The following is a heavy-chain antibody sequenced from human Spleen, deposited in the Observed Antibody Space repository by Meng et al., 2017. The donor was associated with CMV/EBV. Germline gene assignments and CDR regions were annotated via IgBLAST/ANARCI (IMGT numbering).Heavy chain of an antibody. V-gene: IGHV4-34*01. CDR2: INHSGST. J-gene: IGHJ3*02. CDR3: ARPLGYCSITSCSRAFDI. CDR1: VGSFSGYY. Sequence: SETLSLTCAVDVGSFSGYYWSWIRQPPGKGLEWIGEINHSGSTNYTPSLKSRVTISVDTSKNHFSLKLTSVTAADTAVYYCARPLGYCSITSCSRAFDIWGQGTMVTVSS. D-gene: IGHD2-2*01.